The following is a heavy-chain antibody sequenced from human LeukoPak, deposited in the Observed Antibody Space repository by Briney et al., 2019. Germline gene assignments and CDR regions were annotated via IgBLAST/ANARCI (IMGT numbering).Heavy chain of an antibody. CDR1: GDSITNYY. D-gene: IGHD4-11*01. Sequence: NSSETLSLTCTVSGDSITNYYWSWIRQPPGKGLEWIGYISYSGRTNYNPSLKSRVTISLDTSKNQFSLNLGSATAADTAVYYCASHIVTTTAVDYWGQGTLVTVSS. CDR2: ISYSGRT. CDR3: ASHIVTTTAVDY. V-gene: IGHV4-59*08. J-gene: IGHJ4*02.